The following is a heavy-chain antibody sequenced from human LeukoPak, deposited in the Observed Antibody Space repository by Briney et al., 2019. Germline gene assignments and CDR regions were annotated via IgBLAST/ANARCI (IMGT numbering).Heavy chain of an antibody. Sequence: PSQTLSLTCTVSGGSISSGSYYWSWIRQPPGKGLEWIGYIYYSGSTNYNPSLKSRVTISVDTSKNQFSLKLSSVTAADTAVYYCARGGYNLYDYWGQGTLVTVSS. D-gene: IGHD5-24*01. CDR2: IYYSGST. CDR1: GGSISSGSYY. J-gene: IGHJ4*02. CDR3: ARGGYNLYDY. V-gene: IGHV4-61*01.